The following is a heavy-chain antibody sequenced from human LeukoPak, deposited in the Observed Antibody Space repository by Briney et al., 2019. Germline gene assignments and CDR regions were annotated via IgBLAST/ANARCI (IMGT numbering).Heavy chain of an antibody. CDR2: IRYDGSNK. CDR3: AREAPWYPGGVDY. CDR1: GFTFSSYG. Sequence: GGSLRLSCAASGFTFSSYGMHWVRQAPGKGLEWVAFIRYDGSNKYYADSVKGRFTISRDNAKNSLYLQMNSLRAEDTAVYYCAREAPWYPGGVDYWGQGTLVTVSS. D-gene: IGHD1-14*01. J-gene: IGHJ4*02. V-gene: IGHV3-30*02.